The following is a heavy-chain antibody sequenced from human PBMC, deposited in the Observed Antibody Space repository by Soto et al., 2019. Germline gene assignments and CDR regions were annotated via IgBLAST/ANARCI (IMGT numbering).Heavy chain of an antibody. CDR2: IKSITDCLTK. D-gene: IGHD2-2*01. CDR3: STYPLPYCISTRFYYCPVY. J-gene: IGHJ4*02. Sequence: GSLTMPCAASDLTISYAWMNWFRQAPEKGLEWIVGIKSITDCLTKDYAALVKCRFSISRDDSNNTLYLQMYSLKTEDTAVYYCSTYPLPYCISTRFYYCPVYWCQGILFT. CDR1: DLTISYAW. V-gene: IGHV3-15*07.